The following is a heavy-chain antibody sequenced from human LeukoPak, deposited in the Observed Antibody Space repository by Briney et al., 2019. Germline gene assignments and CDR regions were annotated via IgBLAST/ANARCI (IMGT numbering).Heavy chain of an antibody. CDR3: ARRHNSGYYLKY. J-gene: IGHJ4*02. Sequence: GGSLRLSCVGSGFNFRTYNMNWVRQVPGKGLEWVSDISGSSSYTDYADSVKGRFTISKDNANSSVFLQMDSLRAEDTAVYYCARRHNSGYYLKYWGQGTLVTVSS. CDR2: ISGSSSYT. V-gene: IGHV3-21*05. CDR1: GFNFRTYN. D-gene: IGHD3-22*01.